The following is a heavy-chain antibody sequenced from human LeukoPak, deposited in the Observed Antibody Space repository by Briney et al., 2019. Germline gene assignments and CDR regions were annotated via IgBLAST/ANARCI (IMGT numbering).Heavy chain of an antibody. Sequence: GGSLRLSCAASGFTFAGYAMSWARQAPGKGLEWVSGISDSGGTTYYADSVKGRFTISRDNSKNTLYLQMNSLRAEDTATYYCAREDPGPFDAFDTWGQGAKVTVSS. V-gene: IGHV3-23*01. CDR3: AREDPGPFDAFDT. CDR2: ISDSGGTT. J-gene: IGHJ3*02. CDR1: GFTFAGYA.